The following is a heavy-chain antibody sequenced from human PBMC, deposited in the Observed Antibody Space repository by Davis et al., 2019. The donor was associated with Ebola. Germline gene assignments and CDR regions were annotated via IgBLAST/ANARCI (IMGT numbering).Heavy chain of an antibody. Sequence: MPSETLSLTCTVSGGSVSSGSYYWSWIRQPPGKGLEWIGYIYYSGSTNYNPSLKSRVTISVDTSKNQFSLKLSPVTAADTAVYYCVCGEASIAVAGLYWYFDLWGRGTLVTVST. D-gene: IGHD6-19*01. CDR1: GGSVSSGSYY. J-gene: IGHJ2*01. V-gene: IGHV4-61*01. CDR3: VCGEASIAVAGLYWYFDL. CDR2: IYYSGST.